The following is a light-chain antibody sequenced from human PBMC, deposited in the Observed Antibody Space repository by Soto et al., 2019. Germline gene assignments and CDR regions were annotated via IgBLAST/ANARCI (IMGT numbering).Light chain of an antibody. J-gene: IGKJ2*01. Sequence: DIHMTQSPSTLSASVGDRVTITCRASQSISSWLAWYQQKPGKAPKLLMYDASSLESGVPSRFSGSGSGTEFTLTISSLQPDDFATYYCQQYNSYSYTFGQGTKLEIK. CDR1: QSISSW. V-gene: IGKV1-5*01. CDR2: DAS. CDR3: QQYNSYSYT.